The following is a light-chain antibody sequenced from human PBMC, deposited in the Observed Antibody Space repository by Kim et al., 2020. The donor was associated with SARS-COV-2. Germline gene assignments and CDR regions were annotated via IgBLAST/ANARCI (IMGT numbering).Light chain of an antibody. Sequence: QSVLTQPASVSGSPGQSITISCTGTSSDVGGYNYVSWYQQHPGKAPKLMIYDVSKRPSGVSNRFSGSKSGNTASLTISGLQAEDEADYYCSSYTNSSTRVFGGGTQLTVL. CDR3: SSYTNSSTRV. J-gene: IGLJ3*02. CDR1: SSDVGGYNY. V-gene: IGLV2-14*01. CDR2: DVS.